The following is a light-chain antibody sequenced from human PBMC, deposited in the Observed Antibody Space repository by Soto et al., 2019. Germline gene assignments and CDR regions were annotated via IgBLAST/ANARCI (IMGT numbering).Light chain of an antibody. J-gene: IGKJ1*01. Sequence: EIVLTQSPATLYLSPGERATLSFRASQSVSSYLAWYQQKPGQAPRLLIYDASNRATGIPARFSGSGSGTDFTLTISSLEPEDFAVYYCQQRSNWQTFGQGTKVDI. CDR1: QSVSSY. V-gene: IGKV3-11*01. CDR3: QQRSNWQT. CDR2: DAS.